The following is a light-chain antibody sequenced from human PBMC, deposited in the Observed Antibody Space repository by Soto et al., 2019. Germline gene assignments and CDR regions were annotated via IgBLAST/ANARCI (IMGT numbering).Light chain of an antibody. CDR2: EVI. CDR3: CSYTRSSTLL. J-gene: IGLJ2*01. Sequence: QSVLTQPASVSGSPGQSITVSCTGTSSDVGRYNYVSWYQQHPGRAPRLIIYEVINRPAGVSNRFSGSKSGNTALLTISGLRAADEAEYYCCSYTRSSTLLFGGGTKLTVL. CDR1: SSDVGRYNY. V-gene: IGLV2-14*01.